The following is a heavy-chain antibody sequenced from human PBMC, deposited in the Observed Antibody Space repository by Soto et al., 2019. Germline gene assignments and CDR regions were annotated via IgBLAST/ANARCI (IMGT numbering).Heavy chain of an antibody. Sequence: GGSLRLSCSASGFTFSNYAMHWVRQAPGKGLEWVAVTSYDGSNQFYADSVRGRFTFSRDNSKNTLYLQMNSLRLEDTAVYYCARDLDSYGYFDYWGQGTLVTVSS. D-gene: IGHD5-18*01. CDR3: ARDLDSYGYFDY. CDR2: TSYDGSNQ. V-gene: IGHV3-30-3*01. CDR1: GFTFSNYA. J-gene: IGHJ4*02.